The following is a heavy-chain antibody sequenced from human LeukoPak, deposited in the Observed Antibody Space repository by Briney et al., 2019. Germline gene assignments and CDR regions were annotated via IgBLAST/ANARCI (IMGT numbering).Heavy chain of an antibody. V-gene: IGHV3-48*03. CDR3: ARDWWDY. J-gene: IGHJ4*02. Sequence: GSLRLSCATSGFTFSSYEMNWVRQAPGKGLEWVSYISHSGSTIYYADSVKGRFTISRDNAKNSLYLQMNSLRVEDTAVYYCARDWWDYWGQGTLVTVSS. CDR2: ISHSGSTI. CDR1: GFTFSSYE. D-gene: IGHD2-15*01.